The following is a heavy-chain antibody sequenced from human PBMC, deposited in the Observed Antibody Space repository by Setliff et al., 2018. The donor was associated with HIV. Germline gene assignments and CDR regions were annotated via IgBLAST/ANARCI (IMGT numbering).Heavy chain of an antibody. D-gene: IGHD6-19*01. CDR1: GFTFSNYA. CDR2: ISYDGSNK. Sequence: GGSLRLSCAASGFTFSNYAMHWVRQAPGKGLEWVAVISYDGSNKYYADSVKGRFTISRDNSKNTLSLQMNSLRADDTAVYYCTKKGPKGQWLVDLYFDSWGQGTLVTVSS. J-gene: IGHJ4*02. V-gene: IGHV3-30-3*01. CDR3: TKKGPKGQWLVDLYFDS.